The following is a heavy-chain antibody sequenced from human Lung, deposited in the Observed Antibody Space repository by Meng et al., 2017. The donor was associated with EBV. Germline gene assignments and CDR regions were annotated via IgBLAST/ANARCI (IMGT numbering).Heavy chain of an antibody. V-gene: IGHV4-31*01. CDR1: GGSISSKNYY. D-gene: IGHD5-18*01. CDR2: IYYSGST. Sequence: QVHLQESGPGLVKPSQTLSLTCTVSGGSISSKNYYWSWIRQHPGKGLEWIGYIYYSGSTYYNPSLKSLVSISVDTSSNQFSLKLSSVTAADTAVYYCARAVDTGYFDYWGQGTLVTVSS. J-gene: IGHJ4*02. CDR3: ARAVDTGYFDY.